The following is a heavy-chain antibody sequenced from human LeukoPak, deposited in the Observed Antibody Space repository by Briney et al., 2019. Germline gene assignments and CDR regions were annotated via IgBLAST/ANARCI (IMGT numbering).Heavy chain of an antibody. Sequence: PGGSLRLSCAASGFTFNTYWMTWARQAPGKGLEWVANIKQDGSAKYYVDSVKGRFTISRDNAKNSLYLQMNNLRAEDTAVYYCARGKSDYDILTGPFDYWGQGTLVTVSS. V-gene: IGHV3-7*01. D-gene: IGHD3-9*01. CDR3: ARGKSDYDILTGPFDY. CDR2: IKQDGSAK. J-gene: IGHJ4*02. CDR1: GFTFNTYW.